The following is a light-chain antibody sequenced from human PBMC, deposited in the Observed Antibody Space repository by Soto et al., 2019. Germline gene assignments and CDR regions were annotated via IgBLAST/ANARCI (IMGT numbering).Light chain of an antibody. CDR2: EVS. V-gene: IGLV2-8*01. J-gene: IGLJ2*01. Sequence: QSVLTQPPSASGSPGQSVTISCTGTSSDVGSYDFVSWYQQYPGKAPELMIYEVSKRPSGVPDRFSGSKSGNTASLTVSGLQAEDEADYYCSSYAGSTVVFGGGTKVTVL. CDR3: SSYAGSTVV. CDR1: SSDVGSYDF.